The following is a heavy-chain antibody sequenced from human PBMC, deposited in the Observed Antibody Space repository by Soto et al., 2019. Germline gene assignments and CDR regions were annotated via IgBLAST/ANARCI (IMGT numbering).Heavy chain of an antibody. CDR3: AARRYCSGGTCPDYFDY. D-gene: IGHD2-15*01. Sequence: KVSCKASGGTFSSYAISWVRQAPGQGLEWMGGIIPIFGTASYAQKFQGRVTITADESTSAAYMELSSLRSDDTAVYFCAARRYCSGGTCPDYFDYWGPGTLVTVSS. J-gene: IGHJ4*02. V-gene: IGHV1-69*01. CDR2: IIPIFGTA. CDR1: GGTFSSYA.